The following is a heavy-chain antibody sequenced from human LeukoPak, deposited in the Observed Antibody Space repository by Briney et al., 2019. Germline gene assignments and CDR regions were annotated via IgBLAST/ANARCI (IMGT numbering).Heavy chain of an antibody. V-gene: IGHV4-39*01. CDR2: IFYSGAT. J-gene: IGHJ4*02. Sequence: SETLSLTCTVSGDSISINYNWGWIRQPPGKGLEWIGSIFYSGATYYSPSLKRRVTISVDTCKNHFSLKLRSMTGADTAVYYCVRHRQWLLFPDYWGQGTLVTVSS. D-gene: IGHD6-19*01. CDR3: VRHRQWLLFPDY. CDR1: GDSISINYN.